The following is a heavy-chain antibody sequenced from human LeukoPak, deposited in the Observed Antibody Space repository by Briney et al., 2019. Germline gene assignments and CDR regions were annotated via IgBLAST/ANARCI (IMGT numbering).Heavy chain of an antibody. Sequence: PGGSLRLSCAASGFTFKNYWMSWVRQAPGKGPEWVANIKQDGSVEHYLDSVKGRFTISRDNAKNSLILQMNSLRAEDTAVYYCARWAGVTDYWGQGTLVTVSS. V-gene: IGHV3-7*01. J-gene: IGHJ4*02. D-gene: IGHD5-18*01. CDR2: IKQDGSVE. CDR3: ARWAGVTDY. CDR1: GFTFKNYW.